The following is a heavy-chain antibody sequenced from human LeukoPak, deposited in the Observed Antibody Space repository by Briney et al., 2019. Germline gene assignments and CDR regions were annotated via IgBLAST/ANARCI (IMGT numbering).Heavy chain of an antibody. CDR3: ARGVVRGDYYYYIDV. CDR1: GYTFSGYY. Sequence: ASVKVSCKASGYTFSGYYMHWVRQAPGPGLEWMGWINPDSGGTNYAQKFQGRVTMTRDTSISTAYMELSRLRYDDTAMYYCARGVVRGDYYYYIDVWGKGTTVTISS. CDR2: INPDSGGT. D-gene: IGHD3-10*01. V-gene: IGHV1-2*02. J-gene: IGHJ6*03.